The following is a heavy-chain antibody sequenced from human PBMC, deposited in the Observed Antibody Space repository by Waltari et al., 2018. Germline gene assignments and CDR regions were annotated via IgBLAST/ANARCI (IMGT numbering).Heavy chain of an antibody. CDR2: VFRSGFA. V-gene: IGHV4-39*07. Sequence: QLQLQQSGPGLVKPSETLSLTCTIYGHWASRSEDYWDWIRQTPGKGLEWIGNVFRSGFAYYNSAFKSRATISIDTSKKQFSLRLNFVTAADTGTYYCTTFGYPHSFDVWSQGTLVTVSS. D-gene: IGHD3-22*01. CDR1: GHWASRSEDY. J-gene: IGHJ3*01. CDR3: TTFGYPHSFDV.